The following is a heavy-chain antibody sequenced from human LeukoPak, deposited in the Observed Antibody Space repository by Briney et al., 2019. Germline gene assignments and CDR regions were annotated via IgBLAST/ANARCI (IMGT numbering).Heavy chain of an antibody. D-gene: IGHD3-3*01. CDR1: GFIFGGYW. V-gene: IGHV3-7*01. J-gene: IGHJ4*02. CDR2: TNPDGFIK. CDR3: VSGFLQWLY. Sequence: GGSLRLSCAASGFIFGGYWMSWVRQAPGRGLEWVANTNPDGFIKYYVDSVNGRFTISRDNAKNSLYLQMNSLRAEDTAVYYCVSGFLQWLYWGQGTLVTVSS.